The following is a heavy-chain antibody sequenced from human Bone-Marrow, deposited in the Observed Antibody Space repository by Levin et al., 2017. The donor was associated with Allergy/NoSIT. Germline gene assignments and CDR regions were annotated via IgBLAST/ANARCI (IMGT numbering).Heavy chain of an antibody. V-gene: IGHV1-2*02. D-gene: IGHD6-19*01. J-gene: IGHJ3*02. CDR2: INPNSGDT. CDR1: GYTFTDYF. Sequence: GESLKISCKASGYTFTDYFIHWVRLAPGQGFEWMGWINPNSGDTDSSQNFQGTVTMTRDTSISTAYMEVTSLTFNDTALYYCARISSAAFDMWGQGTVVTVSS. CDR3: ARISSAAFDM.